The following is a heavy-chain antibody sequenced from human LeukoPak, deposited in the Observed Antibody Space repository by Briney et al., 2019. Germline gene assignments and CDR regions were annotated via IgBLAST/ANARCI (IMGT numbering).Heavy chain of an antibody. CDR3: ASTTYYYGPGDWFDP. J-gene: IGHJ5*02. CDR2: IYHSGGT. D-gene: IGHD3-10*01. V-gene: IGHV4-38-2*02. Sequence: SETLSLTCTVSGYSISSGYYWGWIRQPPGQGLEWIGSIYHSGGTYYNPSLKSRVTISVDTSKNQFSLKLSSVTAADTAVYYCASTTYYYGPGDWFDPWGQGTLVTVSS. CDR1: GYSISSGYY.